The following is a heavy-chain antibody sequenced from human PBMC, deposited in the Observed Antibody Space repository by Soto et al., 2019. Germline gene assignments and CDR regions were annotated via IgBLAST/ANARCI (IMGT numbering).Heavy chain of an antibody. CDR2: IIPIFGTA. Sequence: SVKVSCKASGGTFSSYAISWVRQAPGQGLEWMGGIIPIFGTANYAQKFQGRVTVTADESTSTAYMELSSLRSEDTAVYYCARDMGLRNDYGGNTFDYWGQGTLVTVSS. CDR3: ARDMGLRNDYGGNTFDY. J-gene: IGHJ4*02. CDR1: GGTFSSYA. V-gene: IGHV1-69*13. D-gene: IGHD4-17*01.